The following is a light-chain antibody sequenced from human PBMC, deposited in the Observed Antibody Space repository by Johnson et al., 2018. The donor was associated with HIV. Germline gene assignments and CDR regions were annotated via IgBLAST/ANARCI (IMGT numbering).Light chain of an antibody. J-gene: IGLJ1*01. Sequence: QSVLTQPPSVSAAPGQKVTISCSGSSSNIGNNYVSWYQQLPGTAPKLLIYDNNKRPSGIPDRFSGSKSGTSATLAITGLQTGDEADYYCGTWDTSLGVYVCGTGTKVTVL. CDR3: GTWDTSLGVYV. CDR2: DNN. V-gene: IGLV1-51*01. CDR1: SSNIGNNY.